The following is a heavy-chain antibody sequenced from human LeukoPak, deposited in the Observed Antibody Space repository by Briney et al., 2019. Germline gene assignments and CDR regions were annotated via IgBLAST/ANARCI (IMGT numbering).Heavy chain of an antibody. V-gene: IGHV3-74*01. CDR1: GFTFSTYW. J-gene: IGHJ4*02. CDR2: IKGDGSST. Sequence: GGSLRLSCAASGFTFSTYWMHWVRQAPGKGLVWVARIKGDGSSTIYADSVKGRFTISRDNSKNTLYLQTSSLRVEDPAVYYCARASTTVPNLLDYWGRGTLVTVSS. D-gene: IGHD4-17*01. CDR3: ARASTTVPNLLDY.